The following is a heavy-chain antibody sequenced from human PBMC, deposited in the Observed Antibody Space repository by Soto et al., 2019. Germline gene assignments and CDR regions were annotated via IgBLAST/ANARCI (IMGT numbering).Heavy chain of an antibody. CDR3: AKASTETIVVVVAAFAFDI. J-gene: IGHJ3*02. Sequence: TGGSLRLSCAASGFTFSSYAMSWVRQAPGKGLEWGSAISGSGGSTYYADSVKGRFTISRDNSKNTLYLQMNSLRAEDTAVYYCAKASTETIVVVVAAFAFDIWGQGTMVTVSS. V-gene: IGHV3-23*01. D-gene: IGHD2-15*01. CDR2: ISGSGGST. CDR1: GFTFSSYA.